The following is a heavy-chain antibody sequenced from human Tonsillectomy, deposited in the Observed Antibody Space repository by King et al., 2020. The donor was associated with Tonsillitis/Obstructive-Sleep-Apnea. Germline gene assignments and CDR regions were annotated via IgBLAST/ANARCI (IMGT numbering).Heavy chain of an antibody. CDR3: ARPLRRGHSGSYHGFDY. J-gene: IGHJ4*02. CDR1: GYSFTSYW. D-gene: IGHD1-26*01. Sequence: VQLVESGAEVKKPGESLTISCTGSGYSFTSYWIGWVRQMPGKGLEWMGIIYPGDSDTRYSPSFQGQVTISADKSISTAYLQWSSLKASDTAMYYCARPLRRGHSGSYHGFDYWGQGTLVTVSS. CDR2: IYPGDSDT. V-gene: IGHV5-51*01.